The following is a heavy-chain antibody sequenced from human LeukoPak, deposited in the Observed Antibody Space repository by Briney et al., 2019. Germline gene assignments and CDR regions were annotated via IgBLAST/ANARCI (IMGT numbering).Heavy chain of an antibody. D-gene: IGHD3-10*01. Sequence: PGGSLRLSCAASGFTVIHYYMTWVRQAPGKGLECVSVIYSGGSTYSADSVKGRFTISRDNSRNMVYLQMSSLRAEHTAGYYCARTRGSHPAPFDSWGQGTLVTVSS. J-gene: IGHJ4*02. CDR2: IYSGGST. V-gene: IGHV3-53*01. CDR3: ARTRGSHPAPFDS. CDR1: GFTVIHYY.